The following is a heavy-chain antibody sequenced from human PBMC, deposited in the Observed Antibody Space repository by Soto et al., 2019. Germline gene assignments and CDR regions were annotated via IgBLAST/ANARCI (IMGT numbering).Heavy chain of an antibody. J-gene: IGHJ5*02. CDR2: IKSKSGGGTT. D-gene: IGHD1-1*01. CDR1: GFSLSNVW. V-gene: IGHV3-15*07. Sequence: GGSLRLSCAASGFSLSNVWMDWVRQAPGKGLEWVGRIKSKSGGGTTDCAAPVKGRFTTSRDDSQNTLYLQMNSLKIEGTAVYFCTRDMGTGTPFDPWGQGTRVTVSS. CDR3: TRDMGTGTPFDP.